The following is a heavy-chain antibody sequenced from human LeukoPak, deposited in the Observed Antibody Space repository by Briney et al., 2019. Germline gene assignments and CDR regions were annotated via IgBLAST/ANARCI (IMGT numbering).Heavy chain of an antibody. CDR1: GASISSYY. Sequence: MPSETLSLTCSVSGASISSYYWSWIRQPPGKGLEWIGYIDYSGSTNYNPSLKSRVTISVDTSKNQFSLKLSSVTAADTAVYYCARKKVVVYAFDIWGQGTMVTVSS. CDR3: ARKKVVVYAFDI. V-gene: IGHV4-59*12. J-gene: IGHJ3*02. D-gene: IGHD2-15*01. CDR2: IDYSGST.